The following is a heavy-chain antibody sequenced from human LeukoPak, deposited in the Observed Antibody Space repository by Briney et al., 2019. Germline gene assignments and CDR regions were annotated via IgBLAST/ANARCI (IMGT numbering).Heavy chain of an antibody. Sequence: PGGSLSLSCSASGFTFSRYAMHWVRQAPGKGLEYVSAISSNGGSTYYADSVKGRFTISRDNSKNTLYLQMNSVRAGDTAVYYCVKDGSGSYYTYYFDYWGQGTLVSVSS. D-gene: IGHD3-10*01. J-gene: IGHJ4*02. V-gene: IGHV3-64D*06. CDR1: GFTFSRYA. CDR2: ISSNGGST. CDR3: VKDGSGSYYTYYFDY.